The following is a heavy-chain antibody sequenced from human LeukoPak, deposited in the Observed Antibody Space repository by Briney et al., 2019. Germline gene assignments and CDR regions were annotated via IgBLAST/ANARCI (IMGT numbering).Heavy chain of an antibody. D-gene: IGHD3-3*01. CDR1: GFTFSSYS. CDR2: ISSSSSTI. J-gene: IGHJ4*02. Sequence: PGGSLRLSCAASGFTFSSYSMNWVRQAPGKGLEWVTSISSSSSTIYYADSVKGRFTISRDNAKNSLYLQMNSLRAEDTAVYYCARDDDFWSGYSDYWGQGTLVTVSS. CDR3: ARDDDFWSGYSDY. V-gene: IGHV3-48*01.